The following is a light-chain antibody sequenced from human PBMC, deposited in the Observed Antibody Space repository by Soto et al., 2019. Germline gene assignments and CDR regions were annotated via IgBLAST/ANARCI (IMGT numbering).Light chain of an antibody. J-gene: IGLJ3*02. V-gene: IGLV7-46*01. Sequence: QAVVTQEPSLTVSPGGTFTLTCGSRTGAVTSGHYPYWFQQKPGQAPRTVIYDTSNRYSWTPARFSGSLLGDRAALTLSGAQPEDEAEYYCLLSLGVADWGFGGGTKLTVL. CDR1: TGAVTSGHY. CDR2: DTS. CDR3: LLSLGVADWG.